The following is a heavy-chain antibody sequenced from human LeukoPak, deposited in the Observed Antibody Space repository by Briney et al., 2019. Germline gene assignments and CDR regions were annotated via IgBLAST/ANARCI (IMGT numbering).Heavy chain of an antibody. CDR1: GGSISSGDYY. J-gene: IGHJ6*02. V-gene: IGHV4-30-4*01. D-gene: IGHD3-3*01. CDR3: ARSLTTIWSGYSIYGMDV. CDR2: IYYSGST. Sequence: SETLSLTCTVSGGSISSGDYYWSWIRQPPGKGLEWIGYIYYSGSTYYNPSLKSRVTISVDTSKNQFSLKLSSVTAAATAVYYCARSLTTIWSGYSIYGMDVWGQGTTVTVSS.